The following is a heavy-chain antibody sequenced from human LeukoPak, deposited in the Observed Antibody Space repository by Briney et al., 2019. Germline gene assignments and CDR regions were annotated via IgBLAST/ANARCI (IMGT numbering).Heavy chain of an antibody. V-gene: IGHV4-4*07. CDR2: IYSTGTT. CDR1: GDSINNYY. D-gene: IGHD3-10*01. J-gene: IGHJ4*02. CDR3: ARHSGLLYFDY. Sequence: KSSETLSLTCTVSGDSINNYYWSWIRQPAGKGLEWIGRIYSTGTTNYNPSLKSRVTMSVDTSKNQFSLNLSAVAAADTAVYYCARHSGLLYFDYWGQGTLVTVSS.